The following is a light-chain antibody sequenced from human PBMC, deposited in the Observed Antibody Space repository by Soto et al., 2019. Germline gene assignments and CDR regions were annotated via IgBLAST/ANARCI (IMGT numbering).Light chain of an antibody. CDR1: QSVSSGY. J-gene: IGKJ1*01. V-gene: IGKV3-20*01. Sequence: PGDGATLSCRASQSVSSGYLAWYQQKPGQAPRLLIYGASRRAGGIPDRFSGSGSGTDFTLSISRLEPEDFAVYWCQHYGNSPTVGQGTRVQIK. CDR2: GAS. CDR3: QHYGNSPT.